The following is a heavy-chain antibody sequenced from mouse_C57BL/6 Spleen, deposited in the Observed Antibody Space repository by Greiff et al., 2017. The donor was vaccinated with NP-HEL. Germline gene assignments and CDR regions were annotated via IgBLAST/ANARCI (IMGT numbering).Heavy chain of an antibody. CDR3: ARRSYDGYYDY. Sequence: QVQLKESGAELVRPGTSVKMSCKASGYTFTNYWIGWAKQRPGHGLEWIGDIYPGGGYTNYNEKFKGKATLTADKSSSTAYMQFSSLTSEDSAIYYCARRSYDGYYDYWGQGTTLTVSS. V-gene: IGHV1-63*01. J-gene: IGHJ2*01. CDR2: IYPGGGYT. D-gene: IGHD2-3*01. CDR1: GYTFTNYW.